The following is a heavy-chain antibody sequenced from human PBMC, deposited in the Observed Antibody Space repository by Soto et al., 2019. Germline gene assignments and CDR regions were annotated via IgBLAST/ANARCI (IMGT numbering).Heavy chain of an antibody. CDR3: ARETVYSGYDNYYYGMDV. J-gene: IGHJ6*02. CDR1: GGSFSGHY. D-gene: IGHD5-12*01. CDR2: IYYSGST. Sequence: PSETLSLTCAVYGGSFSGHYWSWIRQHPGKGLEWIGYIYYSGSTYYNPSLKSRVTISVDTSKNQFSLKLSSVTAADTAVYYCARETVYSGYDNYYYGMDVWGQGTTVTVSS. V-gene: IGHV4-31*11.